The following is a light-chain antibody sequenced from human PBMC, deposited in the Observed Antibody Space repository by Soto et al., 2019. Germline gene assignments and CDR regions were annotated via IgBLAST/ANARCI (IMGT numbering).Light chain of an antibody. Sequence: QSALTQPASVSGSPGQSITISCTGTSSDVGGYNYVSWYQQHPGKAPKVMIYDVSKRPSGVSNRFSGSKSGNTASLTISGLHVEDEADYYCSSYTSSSTRVVFGGGTKLTVL. J-gene: IGLJ2*01. CDR3: SSYTSSSTRVV. V-gene: IGLV2-14*03. CDR2: DVS. CDR1: SSDVGGYNY.